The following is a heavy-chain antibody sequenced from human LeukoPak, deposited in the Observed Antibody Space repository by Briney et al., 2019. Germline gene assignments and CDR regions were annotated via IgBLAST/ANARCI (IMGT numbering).Heavy chain of an antibody. CDR1: GGSISSSSYY. J-gene: IGHJ4*02. CDR3: ARLLSGGFDY. V-gene: IGHV4-39*01. Sequence: SETLSLTCTVSGGSISSSSYYWGWIRQPPGKGLEWIGSIYYSGSTYYNPSLRSRVTISVDTSKNQFSLKLSSVTAADTAVYYCARLLSGGFDYWGQGTLVTVSS. CDR2: IYYSGST.